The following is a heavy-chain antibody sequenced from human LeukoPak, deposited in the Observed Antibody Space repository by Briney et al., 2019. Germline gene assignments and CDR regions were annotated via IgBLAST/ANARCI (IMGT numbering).Heavy chain of an antibody. CDR1: GYTFTSYG. CDR3: AREPYYDILTGGYYYYYYGMDV. Sequence: SVKVSCKASGYTFTSYGISWVRQAPGQGLEWMGWISAYNGNTNYAQKLQGRVTVTTDTSTSTAYMELRSLRSDDTAVYYCAREPYYDILTGGYYYYYYGMDVWGQGTTVTVSS. V-gene: IGHV1-18*01. CDR2: ISAYNGNT. J-gene: IGHJ6*02. D-gene: IGHD3-9*01.